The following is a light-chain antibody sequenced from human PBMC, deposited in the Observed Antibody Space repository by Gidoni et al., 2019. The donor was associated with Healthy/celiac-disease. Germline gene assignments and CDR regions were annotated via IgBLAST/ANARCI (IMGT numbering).Light chain of an antibody. Sequence: DIQMTQSPSSLSASVGDRVTITCRARQGISNYLAWYQQKPGKGPKLLIYAASTLQSGVPSRFSGSGSGTDFTLTISSLQPEDVATYYCQKDNRAPRAFGQGTKVEIK. CDR1: QGISNY. V-gene: IGKV1-27*01. CDR3: QKDNRAPRA. CDR2: AAS. J-gene: IGKJ1*01.